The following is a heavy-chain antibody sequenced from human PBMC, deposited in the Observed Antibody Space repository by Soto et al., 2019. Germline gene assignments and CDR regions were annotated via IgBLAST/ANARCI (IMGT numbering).Heavy chain of an antibody. CDR2: IYYSGST. CDR3: AGLYSRSYTIDY. D-gene: IGHD1-26*01. J-gene: IGHJ4*02. V-gene: IGHV4-59*08. Sequence: SETLSLTCTVSGGSLNNYYWTWIRQPPGKGLEWIGYIYYSGSTNYNPSLKSRVTISVDTSKNQFSLKLSSVTAADTAVYYCAGLYSRSYTIDYWGQGTLVTLSS. CDR1: GGSLNNYY.